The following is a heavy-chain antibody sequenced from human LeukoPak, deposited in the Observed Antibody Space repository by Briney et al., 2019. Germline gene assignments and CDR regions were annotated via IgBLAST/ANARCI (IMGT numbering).Heavy chain of an antibody. CDR2: IISSSSTI. CDR3: ARVSDSSGYFIDY. CDR1: GFTFSSYS. Sequence: GGSLRLSCAASGFTFSSYSMNWVRQAPGKGLEWVSYIISSSSTIYYADSVKGRFTISRDNAKNSLYLQMNSLRAEDTAVYYCARVSDSSGYFIDYWGQGTLVTVSS. V-gene: IGHV3-48*04. J-gene: IGHJ4*02. D-gene: IGHD3-22*01.